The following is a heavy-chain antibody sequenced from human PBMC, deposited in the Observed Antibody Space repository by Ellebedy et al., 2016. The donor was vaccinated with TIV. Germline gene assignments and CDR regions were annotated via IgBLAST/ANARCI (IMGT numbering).Heavy chain of an antibody. CDR3: ASGTWGDRSGTTGNGMDV. V-gene: IGHV4-34*01. J-gene: IGHJ6*02. CDR2: INHSGST. D-gene: IGHD1-1*01. Sequence: SETLSLTXAVYGGSFSGYYWSWIRQPPGKGLEWIGEINHSGSTNYNPSLKSRVTISVDTSKNQFSLKPTSVIAADTAVYYCASGTWGDRSGTTGNGMDVWGQGTTVTVSS. CDR1: GGSFSGYY.